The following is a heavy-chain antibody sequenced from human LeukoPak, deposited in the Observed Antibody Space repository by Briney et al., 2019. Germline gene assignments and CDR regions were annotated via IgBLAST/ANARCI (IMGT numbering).Heavy chain of an antibody. CDR1: GGSISSYY. CDR2: IYYSGST. D-gene: IGHD3-3*01. J-gene: IGHJ5*02. Sequence: SETLSLTCTVSGGSISSYYWSWIRQPPGKGLEWIGYIYYSGSTNYNPSLKSRVTISVDTSKNQFSLKLSSVAAADTAVYYCARDAGHYDSWSGYYRGDWFDPWGQGTLVTVSS. CDR3: ARDAGHYDSWSGYYRGDWFDP. V-gene: IGHV4-59*01.